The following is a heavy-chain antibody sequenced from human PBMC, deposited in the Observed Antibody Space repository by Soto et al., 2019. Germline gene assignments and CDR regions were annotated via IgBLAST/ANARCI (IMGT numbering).Heavy chain of an antibody. J-gene: IGHJ6*02. CDR3: AADRGYSGYDYWGYYYYYYGMDV. D-gene: IGHD5-12*01. CDR2: IVVGSGNT. CDR1: GFTFTSSA. V-gene: IGHV1-58*01. Sequence: ASVQVSCKASGFTFTSSAVQWVRQARGQRLEWIGWIVVGSGNTNYAQKFQERVTITRDMSTSTAYMELSSLRSEDTAVYYCAADRGYSGYDYWGYYYYYYGMDVWGQGTTVTVSS.